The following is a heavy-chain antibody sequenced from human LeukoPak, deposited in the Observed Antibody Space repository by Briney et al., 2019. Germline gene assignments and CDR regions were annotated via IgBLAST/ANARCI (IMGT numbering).Heavy chain of an antibody. V-gene: IGHV4-4*07. Sequence: SETLSLTCTVSGDSISSYYWSWIRQPAGKGLEWIGRIYTSGSTNYNPSLKSRVTISVDTSKNQFSLKLTSVTAADTAVYYCARARRDLLYPLYWGQGTLVTVSS. CDR3: ARARRDLLYPLY. CDR2: IYTSGST. D-gene: IGHD3-16*02. J-gene: IGHJ4*02. CDR1: GDSISSYY.